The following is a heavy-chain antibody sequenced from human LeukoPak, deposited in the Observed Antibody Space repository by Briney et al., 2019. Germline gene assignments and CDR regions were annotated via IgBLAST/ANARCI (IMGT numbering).Heavy chain of an antibody. CDR1: GGSISTFY. CDR3: ARSEGMGGEKPWFAP. D-gene: IGHD3-16*01. Sequence: SETLSLTCTVSGGSISTFYWNWIRQPPGKGLEWIGYIYTSEVTIYSPSFRSRVAISVDTSKNQFSLNLSSVTAADTAVYFCARSEGMGGEKPWFAPWGRGPLVTVSS. J-gene: IGHJ5*02. CDR2: IYTSEVT. V-gene: IGHV4-4*09.